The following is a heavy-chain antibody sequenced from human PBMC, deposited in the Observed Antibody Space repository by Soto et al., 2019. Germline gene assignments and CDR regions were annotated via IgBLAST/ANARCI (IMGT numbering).Heavy chain of an antibody. Sequence: PGGSLRLSCAASGFTFSGRWMHWVRQAPGKGLVWVSRIDIDGDITTYADSVKGRFTISRDNAKNTLYLQMNSLEAEDTAVYYCVREGLPACSRRICLHPGDSWGQGTLVTVSS. CDR3: VREGLPACSRRICLHPGDS. J-gene: IGHJ4*02. CDR1: GFTFSGRW. D-gene: IGHD2-2*01. CDR2: IDIDGDIT. V-gene: IGHV3-74*01.